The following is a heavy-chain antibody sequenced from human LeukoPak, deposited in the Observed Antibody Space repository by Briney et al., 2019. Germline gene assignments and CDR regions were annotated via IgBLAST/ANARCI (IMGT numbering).Heavy chain of an antibody. V-gene: IGHV5-51*01. J-gene: IGHJ4*02. Sequence: GESLKISCKGSGYSFTSSWIGWVRQMPGKGLEWMGVIYPGDSDTRYSPSFQGQVTISADKSISTAYLQWSSLKASDTAMYYCASLYYYDSSGYWEWGQGTLVTVSS. D-gene: IGHD3-22*01. CDR2: IYPGDSDT. CDR3: ASLYYYDSSGYWE. CDR1: GYSFTSSW.